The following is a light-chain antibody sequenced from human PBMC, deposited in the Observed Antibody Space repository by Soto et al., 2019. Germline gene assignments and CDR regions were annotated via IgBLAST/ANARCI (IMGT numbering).Light chain of an antibody. V-gene: IGKV1-9*01. CDR1: QGISSH. CDR3: QQLDNFPRT. CDR2: SAS. J-gene: IGKJ1*01. Sequence: DIQLTQSPSFLSASIGDRVTITRRASQGISSHLAWYQQKAGKAPKLVIYSASILESGVPSRFSGSGSGTEFSLTISSLQPEDFATYYCQQLDNFPRTFGQGTKVEI.